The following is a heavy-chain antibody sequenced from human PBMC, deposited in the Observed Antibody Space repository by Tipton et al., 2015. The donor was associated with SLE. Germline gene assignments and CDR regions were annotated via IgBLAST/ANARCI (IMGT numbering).Heavy chain of an antibody. CDR1: GGSFSGYY. CDR3: ARGDYSSSWYWFDP. V-gene: IGHV4-34*01. J-gene: IGHJ5*02. CDR2: INHSGST. D-gene: IGHD6-13*01. Sequence: TLSLTCAVYGGSFSGYYWSWIRQPPGKGLEWIGEINHSGSTNYNPSLKSRVTISVDTSKNQFSLNLSSVTAADTAVYYCARGDYSSSWYWFDPWGQGTLVTVSS.